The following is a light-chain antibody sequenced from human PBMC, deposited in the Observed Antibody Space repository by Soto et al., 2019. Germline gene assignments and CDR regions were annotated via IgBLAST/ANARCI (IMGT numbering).Light chain of an antibody. J-gene: IGLJ1*01. CDR1: SSDVGGYNY. Sequence: ALTRPPSVSGSPGQSITISCTGTSSDVGGYNYVSWYQQHPGKAPKLMIYEVSNRPSGVSNRFSASESVNTASLTISGLQAEVEVDYYCSSNTSSSTYVFGTGTKFT. CDR3: SSNTSSSTYV. V-gene: IGLV2-14*01. CDR2: EVS.